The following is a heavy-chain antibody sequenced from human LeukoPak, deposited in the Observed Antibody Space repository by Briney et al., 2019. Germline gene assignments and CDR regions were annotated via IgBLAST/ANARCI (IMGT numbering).Heavy chain of an antibody. CDR1: GFTFSGSA. CDR3: TQSSVTTPFDY. J-gene: IGHJ4*02. Sequence: TGGSLRLSCAASGFTFSGSAMHWVRQASGKGLEWVGRIRSKANSYATAYAASVKGRFTISRDDSKNTAYLQTNSLKTEDTAVYYCTQSSVTTPFDYWGQGTLVTVSS. CDR2: IRSKANSYAT. D-gene: IGHD4-17*01. V-gene: IGHV3-73*01.